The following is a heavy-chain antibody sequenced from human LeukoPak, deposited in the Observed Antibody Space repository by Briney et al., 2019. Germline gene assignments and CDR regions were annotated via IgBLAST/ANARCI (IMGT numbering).Heavy chain of an antibody. J-gene: IGHJ5*02. CDR3: ARSHWAAVDP. D-gene: IGHD3-16*01. CDR2: IYSSGST. Sequence: PSETLSLTCTVSGGSISSYYWSWIRQPPGKGLEWIGYIYSSGSTNYNPSVKSRVTISVDTSKNQFSLKLNSVTAADTAVYYCARSHWAAVDPWGQGTLVTVSS. V-gene: IGHV4-59*08. CDR1: GGSISSYY.